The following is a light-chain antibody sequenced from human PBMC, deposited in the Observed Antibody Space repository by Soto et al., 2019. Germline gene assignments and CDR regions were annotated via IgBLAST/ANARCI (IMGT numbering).Light chain of an antibody. CDR1: SSNIGSNT. CDR3: AAWDDSLNGWV. V-gene: IGLV1-44*01. J-gene: IGLJ3*02. CDR2: SNH. Sequence: QAVVTQPPSASGTPGQTVTISCSGSSSNIGSNTVNWYQQLPGTAPKLLVYSNHQRPSGVPDRFSGSKSGTSASLAISGLQSEDEAEYYCAAWDDSLNGWVFGGGTKLTVL.